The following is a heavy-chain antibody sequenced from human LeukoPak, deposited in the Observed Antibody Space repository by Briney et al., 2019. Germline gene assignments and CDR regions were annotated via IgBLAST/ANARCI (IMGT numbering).Heavy chain of an antibody. CDR3: VRGSSDAFDI. D-gene: IGHD3-16*01. Sequence: PSETLSLTCTVSGGSINSYYWSWIRQSAGKGLEWIGRIYASGSTNYNPSLKSRVTMSVDTSKNQFSLKLSSVTAADTAVYYCVRGSSDAFDIWGQGTMVTVSS. CDR1: GGSINSYY. V-gene: IGHV4-4*07. J-gene: IGHJ3*02. CDR2: IYASGST.